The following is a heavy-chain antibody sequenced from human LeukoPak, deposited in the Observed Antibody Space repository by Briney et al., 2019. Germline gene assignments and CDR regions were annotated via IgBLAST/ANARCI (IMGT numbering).Heavy chain of an antibody. J-gene: IGHJ3*02. D-gene: IGHD2-15*01. CDR1: GGSFSGYY. CDR2: INHSGST. V-gene: IGHV4-34*01. CDR3: AISIGVVVADDFDI. Sequence: KPSETLSLTCAVYGGSFSGYYWSWIRQPPGKGLEWIGEINHSGSTNYNPALKSRVTISVDTSKNQFSLKLSSVTAADTAVYYCAISIGVVVADDFDIWGQGTMVTVSS.